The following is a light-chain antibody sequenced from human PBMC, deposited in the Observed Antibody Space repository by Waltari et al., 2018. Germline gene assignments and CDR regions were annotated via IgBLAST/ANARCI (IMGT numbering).Light chain of an antibody. CDR1: QSIDTW. Sequence: DIQMTQSPSTLSASVGDRVPITCRASQSIDTWLAWYQQKPGKAPKLLIYRASSLQSGVPSGFSGSGSGIEFTLTISSLQPDDFATYYCQQYYNYPRTFGQGTKVEIK. CDR3: QQYYNYPRT. V-gene: IGKV1-5*03. CDR2: RAS. J-gene: IGKJ1*01.